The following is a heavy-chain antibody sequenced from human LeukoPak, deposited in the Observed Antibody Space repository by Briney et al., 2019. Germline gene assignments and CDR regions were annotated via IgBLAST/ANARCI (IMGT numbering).Heavy chain of an antibody. J-gene: IGHJ4*02. V-gene: IGHV1-8*01. CDR1: GYTFTSYD. CDR2: MNPNSGNT. Sequence: GASVKVSCKASGYTFTSYDINWVRQATGQGLEWMGWMNPNSGNTGYAQKLQGRVTMTTDTSTSTAYMELRSLRSDDTAVYYCARAGIVGPFDYWGQGTLVTVSS. CDR3: ARAGIVGPFDY. D-gene: IGHD1-26*01.